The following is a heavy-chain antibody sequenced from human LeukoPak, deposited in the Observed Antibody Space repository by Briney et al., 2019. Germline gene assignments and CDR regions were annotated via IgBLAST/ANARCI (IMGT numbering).Heavy chain of an antibody. D-gene: IGHD5-12*01. J-gene: IGHJ4*02. CDR3: ARDCSGYDFGY. CDR2: IYIRGSP. CDR1: GGSISSYY. V-gene: IGHV4-4*07. Sequence: PSETLSLTCTVSGGSISSYYWSWIRQPAGKGLEWIGRIYIRGSPNYNPSLKSRVTVSLDTSKNQFSLKLSSVTAADTAVYYCARDCSGYDFGYSGQGTLVTVSS.